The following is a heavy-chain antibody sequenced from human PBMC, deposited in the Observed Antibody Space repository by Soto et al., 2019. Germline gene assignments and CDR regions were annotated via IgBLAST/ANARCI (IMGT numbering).Heavy chain of an antibody. CDR1: GFTFSDYY. CDR2: ISSSSSYT. D-gene: IGHD1-26*01. Sequence: RRLSCAASGFTFSDYYMSWIRQAPGKGLEWVSYISSSSSYTNYADSVKGRFTISRDNAKNSLYLQMNSLRAEDTAVYYCARSPTLAYFDYWGPGTLVTVYS. V-gene: IGHV3-11*06. J-gene: IGHJ4*02. CDR3: ARSPTLAYFDY.